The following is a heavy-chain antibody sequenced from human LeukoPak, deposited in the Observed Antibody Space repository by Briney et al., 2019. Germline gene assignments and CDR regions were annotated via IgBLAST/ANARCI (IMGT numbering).Heavy chain of an antibody. CDR1: GGSFSGYY. CDR3: AGQLWYWYFDL. Sequence: PSETLSLTCAVYGGSFSGYYWSWIRQPPGKGLEWIGEINHSESTNYNPSLKSRVTISVDTSKNQFSLKLSSVTAADTAVYYCAGQLWYWYFDLWGRGTLVTVSS. J-gene: IGHJ2*01. CDR2: INHSEST. D-gene: IGHD5-18*01. V-gene: IGHV4-34*01.